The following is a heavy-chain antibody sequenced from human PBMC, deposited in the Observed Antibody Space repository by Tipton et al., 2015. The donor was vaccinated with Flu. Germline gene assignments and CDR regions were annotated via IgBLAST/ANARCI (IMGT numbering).Heavy chain of an antibody. J-gene: IGHJ6*02. CDR3: VRNPRATLRNYYGMDV. CDR1: GFTFSSYE. CDR2: ISSTGTST. Sequence: SLRLSCAASGFTFSSYEMNWVRQAPGKGLEWLSYISSTGTSTYYTDSVKGRFTISRDNAKNSLYLQLNSLRAEDTALYYCVRNPRATLRNYYGMDVWGQGTTVTVSS. D-gene: IGHD5-24*01. V-gene: IGHV3-48*03.